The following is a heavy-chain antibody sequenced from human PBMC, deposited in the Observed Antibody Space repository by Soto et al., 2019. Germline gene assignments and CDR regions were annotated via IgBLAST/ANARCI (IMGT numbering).Heavy chain of an antibody. J-gene: IGHJ3*02. CDR1: GYTFTSYA. D-gene: IGHD6-13*01. Sequence: ASVQVSCKASGYTFTSYAMHWVRQAPGQRLEWMGWINAGNGNTKYSQKFQGRVTITRDTSASTAYMELSSLRSEDTAVYYCERAVHIAAAGNLAFDIWGQGTMVTVSS. V-gene: IGHV1-3*01. CDR2: INAGNGNT. CDR3: ERAVHIAAAGNLAFDI.